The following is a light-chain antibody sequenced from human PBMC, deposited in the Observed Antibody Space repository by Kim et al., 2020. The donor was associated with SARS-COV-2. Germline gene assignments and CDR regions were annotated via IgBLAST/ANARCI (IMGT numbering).Light chain of an antibody. Sequence: LSPGERVTLSCRASQSVSSNLAWYQQRPGQAPRLLIYGAFTRATGIPARFSGSGSGTEFTLTISSLQSEDFALYYCQQYNNWRWTFGQGTKVDIK. J-gene: IGKJ1*01. CDR2: GAF. V-gene: IGKV3-15*01. CDR3: QQYNNWRWT. CDR1: QSVSSN.